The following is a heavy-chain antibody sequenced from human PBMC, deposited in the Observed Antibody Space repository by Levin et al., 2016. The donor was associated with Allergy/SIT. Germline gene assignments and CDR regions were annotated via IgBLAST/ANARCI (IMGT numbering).Heavy chain of an antibody. CDR3: ARDGYYDFWSGYSHHPAIDY. D-gene: IGHD3-3*01. CDR2: ISSSSSTI. V-gene: IGHV3-48*01. Sequence: GESLKISCAASGFTFSSYSMNWVRQAPGKGLEWVSYISSSSSTIYYADSVKGRFTISRDNAKNSLYLQMNSLRAEDTAVYYCARDGYYDFWSGYSHHPAIDYWGQGTLVTVSS. J-gene: IGHJ4*02. CDR1: GFTFSSYS.